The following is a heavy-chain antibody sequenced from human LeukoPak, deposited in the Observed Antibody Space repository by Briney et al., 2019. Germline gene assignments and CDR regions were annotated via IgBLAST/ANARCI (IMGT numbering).Heavy chain of an antibody. CDR1: GFTFSGYA. CDR3: AKDGGLWVSAHWGDS. V-gene: IGHV3-23*03. D-gene: IGHD7-27*01. Sequence: GGSLRLSCAASGFTFSGYAMNWVRQAPGKGLEWVSLIFASGSTTKYADSVKGRFTISRDNSKNTLYLQMNSLRAEDTAVYYCAKDGGLWVSAHWGDSWGRGTLVTVSS. CDR2: IFASGSTT. J-gene: IGHJ4*02.